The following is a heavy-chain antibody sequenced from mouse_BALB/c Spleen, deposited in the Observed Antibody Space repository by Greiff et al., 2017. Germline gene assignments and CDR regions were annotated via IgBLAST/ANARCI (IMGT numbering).Heavy chain of an antibody. V-gene: IGHV5-17*02. CDR2: ISSGISTI. D-gene: IGHD1-2*01. Sequence: EVMLVESGGGLVQPGGSRKLSCAASGFTFSSFGMHWVRQAPEKGLEWVAYISSGISTIYYADTVKGRFTISRDNPKNTLFLQMTSLRSEDTAMYYCARDLLRLHYYAMDYWGQGTSVTVSS. CDR1: GFTFSSFG. CDR3: ARDLLRLHYYAMDY. J-gene: IGHJ4*01.